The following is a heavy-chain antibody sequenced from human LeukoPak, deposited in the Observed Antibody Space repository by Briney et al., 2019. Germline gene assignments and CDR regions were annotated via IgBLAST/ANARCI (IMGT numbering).Heavy chain of an antibody. D-gene: IGHD1-7*01. J-gene: IGHJ3*02. CDR1: GGSISSYY. V-gene: IGHV4-59*08. Sequence: SETLSLTCTVSGGSISSYYWSWNRQPPGKGLEWIGYMYYSGSTNYNPSLKSRVTISVDTSKNQFSLKLSSVTAADTAVYYCARHLAGTNAFDIWGQGTMVTVSS. CDR2: MYYSGST. CDR3: ARHLAGTNAFDI.